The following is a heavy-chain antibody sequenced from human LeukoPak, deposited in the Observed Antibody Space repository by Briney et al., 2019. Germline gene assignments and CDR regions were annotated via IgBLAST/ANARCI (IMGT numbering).Heavy chain of an antibody. CDR3: ARAGPIFPFGY. Sequence: GGSLRLSCSASGFTFSSYAMHWVRQAPGKGLEYVSAISSNGGSTYYADSVKGRFTISRDNSKNTLYLQMSSLRAEDTAVYYCARAGPIFPFGYWGQGTLVTVSS. D-gene: IGHD3-3*01. J-gene: IGHJ4*02. V-gene: IGHV3-64D*06. CDR2: ISSNGGST. CDR1: GFTFSSYA.